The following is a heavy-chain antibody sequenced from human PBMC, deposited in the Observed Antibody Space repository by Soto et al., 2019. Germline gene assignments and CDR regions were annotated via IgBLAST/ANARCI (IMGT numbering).Heavy chain of an antibody. CDR1: GFTFSNAW. J-gene: IGHJ6*02. CDR2: IKSKTDGGTT. D-gene: IGHD2-2*01. V-gene: IGHV3-15*07. CDR3: AREGVSTPKYLYHGLDV. Sequence: GGSLRLSCAASGFTFSNAWMNWVRQAPGKGLEWVGRIKSKTDGGTTDYAAPVKGRFTISRDDSKNTLYLQMNSLKTEDTAVYYCAREGVSTPKYLYHGLDVWGQGTTVTVSS.